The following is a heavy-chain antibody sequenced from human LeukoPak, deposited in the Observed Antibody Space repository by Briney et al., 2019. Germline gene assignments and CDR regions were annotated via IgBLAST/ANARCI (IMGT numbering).Heavy chain of an antibody. D-gene: IGHD3-10*01. J-gene: IGHJ4*02. CDR1: GFTFTTYW. V-gene: IGHV3-7*01. CDR3: AKVAHYYYGSESYYFFEH. Sequence: GGSLRLSCTASGFTFTTYWMSWVRHPPGRGLEWVANIKQDGTEKYYVDSVKGRFTISRDNAKNSLYLQMNSLRVEDTATYYCAKVAHYYYGSESYYFFEHWGQGTPVTASS. CDR2: IKQDGTEK.